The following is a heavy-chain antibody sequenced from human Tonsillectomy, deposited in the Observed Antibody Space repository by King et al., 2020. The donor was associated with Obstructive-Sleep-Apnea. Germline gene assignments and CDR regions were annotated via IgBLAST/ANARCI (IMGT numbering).Heavy chain of an antibody. CDR2: IRYDGSTK. CDR1: GFSFNSYG. Sequence: VQLVESGGGVVPPGRALRLSCEASGFSFNSYGMHWVRQAPGKGLEGVAFIRYDGSTKYYADSVKGRFTISRDNSKNTLYLQMNSLRAEDSAVYNCAKDNPRGFGECLTPFQLCGQGPLVTVTS. J-gene: IGHJ1*01. CDR3: AKDNPRGFGECLTPFQL. V-gene: IGHV3-30*02. D-gene: IGHD3-10*01.